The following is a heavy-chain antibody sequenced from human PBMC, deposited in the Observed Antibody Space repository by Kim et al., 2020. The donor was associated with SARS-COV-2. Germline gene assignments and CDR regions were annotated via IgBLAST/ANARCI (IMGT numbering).Heavy chain of an antibody. CDR2: IYYTGTT. D-gene: IGHD2-15*01. Sequence: SETLSLTCTVSGGSISPNNYYWGWIRQPQGRGLEWIASIYYTGTTYYNPSLKSRVSTSVDTSNNQFSLKLSSVTAADTAVYYCAKCSGAGCYPNLFDYWGQGTLVTVSS. CDR3: AKCSGAGCYPNLFDY. J-gene: IGHJ4*02. CDR1: GGSISPNNYY. V-gene: IGHV4-39*07.